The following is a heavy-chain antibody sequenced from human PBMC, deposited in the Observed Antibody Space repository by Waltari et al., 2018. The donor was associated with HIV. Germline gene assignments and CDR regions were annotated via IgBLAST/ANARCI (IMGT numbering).Heavy chain of an antibody. CDR1: GGSFSGYY. CDR3: ASEGPSGSYAGPWI. CDR2: INHSGST. D-gene: IGHD1-26*01. Sequence: QVQLQQWGAGLLKPSETLSLTCAVYGGSFSGYYWSWIRQPPGKGLEWIGEINHSGSTNYNPSLKSRVTISVDTSKNQFSLKLSSVTAADTAVYYCASEGPSGSYAGPWIWGQGTMVTVSS. V-gene: IGHV4-34*01. J-gene: IGHJ3*02.